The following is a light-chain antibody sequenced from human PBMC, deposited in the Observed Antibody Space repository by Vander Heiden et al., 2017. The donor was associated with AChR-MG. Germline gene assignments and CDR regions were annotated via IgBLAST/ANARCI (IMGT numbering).Light chain of an antibody. CDR3: QQYKNWPRT. CDR2: GAS. Sequence: EIGMTQSPATLSVSPGERATLSCRASQSVSSNLAWYQQKPGQAPRLLIYGASTRATGIPARLSGSGSGTDFTLTISSLQSEDFAVYYCQQYKNWPRTFGQGTKVEIK. CDR1: QSVSSN. V-gene: IGKV3-15*01. J-gene: IGKJ1*01.